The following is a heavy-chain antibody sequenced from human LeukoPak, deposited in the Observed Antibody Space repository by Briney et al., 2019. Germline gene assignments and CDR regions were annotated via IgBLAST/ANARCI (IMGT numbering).Heavy chain of an antibody. J-gene: IGHJ3*02. V-gene: IGHV3-53*01. CDR1: GVTLSNNY. CDR3: VRKDRDFNAAFDM. D-gene: IGHD2-21*02. Sequence: PGGALRLSCAASGVTLSNNYMSWVRQAPGEGLEWVAITDSDSSTNYADSVKGRFPISTDTSQNTLSLQMKSLRAEDTAVYYCVRKDRDFNAAFDMWGQGTVVTVSS. CDR2: TDSDSST.